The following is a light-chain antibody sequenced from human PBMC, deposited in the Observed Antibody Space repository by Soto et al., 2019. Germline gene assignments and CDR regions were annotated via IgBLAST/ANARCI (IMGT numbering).Light chain of an antibody. J-gene: IGKJ4*01. CDR1: QSVSSN. Sequence: EIVMTQSPATLSVSPGERATLSCRASQSVSSNLAWYQQKPGQAPRLLIYGASTRATGIPARFSGSGSGKEFTLTISSLQSEDFAVYCCQQYDKWPPTFGGGTKVEIK. CDR2: GAS. V-gene: IGKV3-15*01. CDR3: QQYDKWPPT.